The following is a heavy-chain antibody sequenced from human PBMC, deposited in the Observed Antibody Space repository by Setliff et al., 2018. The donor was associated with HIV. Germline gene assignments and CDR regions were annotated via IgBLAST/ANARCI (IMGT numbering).Heavy chain of an antibody. Sequence: GASVKVSCKASGYSFTSYALSWLRQAPGQGLEWMGWISAYSGDTDYAQNLRGRVTLTTDTSTSTAYMELRSLRPDDTAVYYCAQTYSFGSGSYLFDFWGQGTLVTVSS. D-gene: IGHD3-10*01. CDR3: AQTYSFGSGSYLFDF. J-gene: IGHJ4*02. V-gene: IGHV1-18*01. CDR2: ISAYSGDT. CDR1: GYSFTSYA.